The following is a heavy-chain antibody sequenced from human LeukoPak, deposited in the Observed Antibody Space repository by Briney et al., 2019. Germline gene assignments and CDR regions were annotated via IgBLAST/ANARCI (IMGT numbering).Heavy chain of an antibody. Sequence: APVKVSCKAFGYNFTNYGISWVRQAPGQGLEWLGWISVYSGDTNYAHQLQDRLTLTTDTSPSAAYLELRRLTSDDTAIYFCARAPSFGDYGGDFWGQGTLVTVSS. V-gene: IGHV1-18*01. CDR2: ISVYSGDT. CDR3: ARAPSFGDYGGDF. CDR1: GYNFTNYG. D-gene: IGHD4-17*01. J-gene: IGHJ4*02.